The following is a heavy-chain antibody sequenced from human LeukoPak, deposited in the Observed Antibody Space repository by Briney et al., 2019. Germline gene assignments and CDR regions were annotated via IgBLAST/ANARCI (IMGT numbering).Heavy chain of an antibody. CDR1: GYTFTSYG. CDR2: INPNSGGT. D-gene: IGHD5-12*01. J-gene: IGHJ3*02. Sequence: ASVKVSCKASGYTFTSYGISWVRQAPGQGLEWMGWINPNSGGTNYAQKFQGWVTMTRDTSISTAYMELSRLRSDDTAVYYCTVATKNDAFDIWGQGTMVTVSS. CDR3: TVATKNDAFDI. V-gene: IGHV1-2*04.